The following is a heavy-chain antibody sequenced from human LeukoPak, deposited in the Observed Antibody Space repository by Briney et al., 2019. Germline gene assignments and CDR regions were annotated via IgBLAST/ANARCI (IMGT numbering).Heavy chain of an antibody. D-gene: IGHD3-16*01. CDR2: IYHSGST. CDR1: GGSISSGGYY. V-gene: IGHV4-30-2*01. J-gene: IGHJ4*02. Sequence: SETLSLTCTVSGGSISSGGYYWSWIRQPPGKGLEWIGYIYHSGSTYYNPSLKSRVTISVDRSKNQFSLKLSSVTAADTAVYYCARTDDPYYFDYWGQGTLVTVSS. CDR3: ARTDDPYYFDY.